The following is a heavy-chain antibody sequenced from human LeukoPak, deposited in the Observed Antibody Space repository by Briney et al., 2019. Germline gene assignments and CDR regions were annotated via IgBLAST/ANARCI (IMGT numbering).Heavy chain of an antibody. Sequence: GGSLRLSCAASGFTFSSYSMNWVRQAPGKGLEWVSSISSSSSYIYYADSVKGRFTISRDNAKNTLNLQMISLRAEDTAVYYCARDLGQYYDTSDNWFDPWGQGTLVTVSS. CDR1: GFTFSSYS. D-gene: IGHD3-22*01. V-gene: IGHV3-21*01. CDR2: ISSSSSYI. J-gene: IGHJ5*02. CDR3: ARDLGQYYDTSDNWFDP.